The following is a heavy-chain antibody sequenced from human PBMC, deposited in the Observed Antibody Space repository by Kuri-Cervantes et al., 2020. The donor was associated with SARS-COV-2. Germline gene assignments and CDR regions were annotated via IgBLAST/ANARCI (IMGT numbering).Heavy chain of an antibody. V-gene: IGHV3-23*01. CDR2: ISGSGGST. Sequence: GGSLRLSCAASGFTFSSYAMSWVRQAPGKGLEWVSAISGSGGSTYYADSVKGRFTISRDNSKNTLYLQMNSLRAEDTAVYYCARDAPSCSSTSCSQYYYYGMDVRGQGTTVTVSS. J-gene: IGHJ6*02. CDR1: GFTFSSYA. D-gene: IGHD2-2*01. CDR3: ARDAPSCSSTSCSQYYYYGMDV.